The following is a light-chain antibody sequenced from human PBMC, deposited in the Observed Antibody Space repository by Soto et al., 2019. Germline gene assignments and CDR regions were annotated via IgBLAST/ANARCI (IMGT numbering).Light chain of an antibody. CDR1: QSVNSN. CDR3: QQYNFWPPLT. V-gene: IGKV3-15*01. J-gene: IGKJ4*01. CDR2: DAC. Sequence: EIVMTQSPATLSVSPGERATLSCRASQSVNSNLAWYRQKPGQAPRLLISDACTRATGVPARFSGSGSGTEFTLTLSSLQSEDSGIYYCQQYNFWPPLTFVGGTKVEIK.